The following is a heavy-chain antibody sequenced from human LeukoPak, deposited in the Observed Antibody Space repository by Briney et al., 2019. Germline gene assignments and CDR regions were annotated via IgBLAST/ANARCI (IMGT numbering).Heavy chain of an antibody. CDR2: IIPIFGTA. CDR3: ARWGGRDGYKREATYYD. J-gene: IGHJ4*02. V-gene: IGHV1-69*13. CDR1: GGTFSRNA. D-gene: IGHD5-24*01. Sequence: ASVKVSCKASGGTFSRNAISWLRQAPGQGLEWMGGIIPIFGTANYAQKFQGRVTITADESTSTAYMELSSLRSEDTAVYYCARWGGRDGYKREATYYDWGQGTLVTVSS.